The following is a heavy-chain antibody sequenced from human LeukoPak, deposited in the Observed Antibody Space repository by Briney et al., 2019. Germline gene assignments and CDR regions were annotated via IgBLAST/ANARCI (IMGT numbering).Heavy chain of an antibody. V-gene: IGHV4-59*01. CDR2: IYYNGST. Sequence: SETLSLTCTVSGVSISTYYWNWIRQPPGKGLEWIGYIYYNGSTNYNPSLRSRVTISVDTFKNQFSLKLTSVTAADTAIYYCARVSEISGWSWVDYWGQGTLVTVSS. CDR1: GVSISTYY. D-gene: IGHD6-19*01. CDR3: ARVSEISGWSWVDY. J-gene: IGHJ4*02.